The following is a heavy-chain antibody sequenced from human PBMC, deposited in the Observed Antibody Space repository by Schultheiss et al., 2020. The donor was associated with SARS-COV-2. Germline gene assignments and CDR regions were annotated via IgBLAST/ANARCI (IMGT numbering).Heavy chain of an antibody. Sequence: GESLKISCAASGFTFSDYYMSWIRQAPWKGLEWVSYISSSSSYTNYADSVKGRFTISRDNAKNSLYLQMNSLSAEDTAVYYCVRAAGGNSGYVEIDYWGQGTLVTVSS. CDR2: ISSSSSYT. CDR3: VRAAGGNSGYVEIDY. V-gene: IGHV3-11*06. CDR1: GFTFSDYY. D-gene: IGHD5-12*01. J-gene: IGHJ4*02.